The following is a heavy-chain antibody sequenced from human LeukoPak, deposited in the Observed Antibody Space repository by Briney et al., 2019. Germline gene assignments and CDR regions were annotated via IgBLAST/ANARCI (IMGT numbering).Heavy chain of an antibody. CDR2: INHSGST. J-gene: IGHJ4*02. Sequence: SETLSLTCAVYGGSFSGYYWSWIRQPPGEGLEWIGEINHSGSTNYNPSLKGRVTISVDTSKNQFSLKLSSVTAADTAVYYCARGGFSGYPDDYWGQGTPVTVSS. D-gene: IGHD3-22*01. CDR3: ARGGFSGYPDDY. V-gene: IGHV4-34*01. CDR1: GGSFSGYY.